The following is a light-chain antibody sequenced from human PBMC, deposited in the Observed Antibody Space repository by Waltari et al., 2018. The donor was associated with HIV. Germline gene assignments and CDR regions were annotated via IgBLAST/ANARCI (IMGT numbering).Light chain of an antibody. V-gene: IGLV1-44*01. Sequence: QSVLTQPPSASGTPGQRVTISCSGSSSNVGRNSVSWYRQFPGTAPKLLIYKTNRRPAGVPCRFSGSKSGTSAALAISGLQSDDESVYYCAAWDDSLNGPLFGGGTQLTVL. J-gene: IGLJ2*01. CDR2: KTN. CDR1: SSNVGRNS. CDR3: AAWDDSLNGPL.